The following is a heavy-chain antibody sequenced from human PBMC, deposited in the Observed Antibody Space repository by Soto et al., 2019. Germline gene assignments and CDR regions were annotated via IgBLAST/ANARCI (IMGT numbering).Heavy chain of an antibody. CDR3: ARDAQTRDYGDYPLFDY. J-gene: IGHJ4*02. D-gene: IGHD4-17*01. V-gene: IGHV3-33*01. Sequence: GGSLRLSCAASGFTFSSYCMHWVRQAPGKGLEWVTVIWYDGSNKYYADSVKGRFTISRDNSKNTLYLQMNSLRAEDTAVYYCARDAQTRDYGDYPLFDYWGQGTLVTVSS. CDR2: IWYDGSNK. CDR1: GFTFSSYC.